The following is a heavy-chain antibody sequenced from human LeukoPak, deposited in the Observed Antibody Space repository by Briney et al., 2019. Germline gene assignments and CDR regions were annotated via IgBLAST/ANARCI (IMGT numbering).Heavy chain of an antibody. Sequence: SGGSLRLSCAASGFTFSSYGMHWVRQAPGKGLEWVAFIRYDGSNKYYADSVKGRFTISRDNSKNTLYLQMNSLRAEDTAVYYCAKDFWVGSGWYARPDYWGQGTLVTVSS. D-gene: IGHD6-19*01. J-gene: IGHJ4*02. CDR2: IRYDGSNK. CDR3: AKDFWVGSGWYARPDY. V-gene: IGHV3-30*02. CDR1: GFTFSSYG.